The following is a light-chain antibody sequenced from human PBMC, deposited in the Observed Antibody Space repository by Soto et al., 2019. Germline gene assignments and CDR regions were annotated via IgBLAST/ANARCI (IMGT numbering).Light chain of an antibody. J-gene: IGKJ5*01. V-gene: IGKV1-5*01. CDR1: QNIASW. Sequence: DIQMTQSPSTLSASVGDRVTITCRASQNIASWLAWYQQTPGKAPKVLIYGASTLASGVSSRFSGSGSGTEFTLTIRSLQPGDFATYYCQQYNTYSPTFGQGTRLEIK. CDR3: QQYNTYSPT. CDR2: GAS.